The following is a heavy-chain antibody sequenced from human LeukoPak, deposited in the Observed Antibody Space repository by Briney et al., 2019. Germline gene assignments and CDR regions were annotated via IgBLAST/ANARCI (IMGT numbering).Heavy chain of an antibody. CDR3: ARDKGPPRRVAGHCDY. CDR1: GYTFTSYA. D-gene: IGHD6-19*01. V-gene: IGHV1-3*01. J-gene: IGHJ4*02. Sequence: ASVKVSCKASGYTFTSYAMHWVRQAPGQRLEWMGWINAGNGNTKYSQKFQGRVTITRDTSASTAYMELSRLRSEDTAVYYWARDKGPPRRVAGHCDYWGQGTLVTVSS. CDR2: INAGNGNT.